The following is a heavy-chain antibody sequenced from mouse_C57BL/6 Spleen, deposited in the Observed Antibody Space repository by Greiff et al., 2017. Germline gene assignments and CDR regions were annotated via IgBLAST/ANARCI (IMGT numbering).Heavy chain of an antibody. J-gene: IGHJ3*01. V-gene: IGHV1-76*01. CDR1: GYTFTDYY. CDR3: ARWDYGNPGAWFAY. Sequence: VQRVESGAELVRPGASVKLSCKASGYTFTDYYINWVKQRPGQGLEWIARIYPGSGNTYYNEKFKGKATLTAEKSSSTAYMQLSSLTSEDSAVYFCARWDYGNPGAWFAYWGQGTLVTVSA. CDR2: IYPGSGNT. D-gene: IGHD2-1*01.